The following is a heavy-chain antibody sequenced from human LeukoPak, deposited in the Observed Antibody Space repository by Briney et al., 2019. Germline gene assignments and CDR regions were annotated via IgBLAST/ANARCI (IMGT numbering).Heavy chain of an antibody. CDR2: IDSSGGYM. CDR1: GFTFNTYS. Sequence: GGSLRLSCEASGFTFNTYSMNWARQAPGEGLEWVSSIDSSGGYMFYADSVKGRFIISRDNVKDSLYLQMNSLRVEDTAVYYCLRGDRRDYWGQGTLVTVSS. V-gene: IGHV3-21*06. J-gene: IGHJ4*02. CDR3: LRGDRRDY.